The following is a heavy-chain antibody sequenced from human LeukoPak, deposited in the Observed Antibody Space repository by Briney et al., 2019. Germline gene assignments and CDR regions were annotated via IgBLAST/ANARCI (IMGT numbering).Heavy chain of an antibody. CDR1: GYTFTGYF. J-gene: IGHJ4*02. D-gene: IGHD6-13*01. CDR2: INPNSGDT. V-gene: IGHV1-2*02. Sequence: ASVKVSCKASGYTFTGYFMHWVRQAPGQGLEWMGWINPNSGDTNYAQKFQGRVTMTRDTSISTAYMDLSRLRSDDTAIYYCARVRASRGSSWYHLDYWGQGTLVTVSS. CDR3: ARVRASRGSSWYHLDY.